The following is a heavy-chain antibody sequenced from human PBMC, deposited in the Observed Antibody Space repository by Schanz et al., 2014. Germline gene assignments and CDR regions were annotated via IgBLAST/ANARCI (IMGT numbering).Heavy chain of an antibody. CDR1: GFTFSRYG. J-gene: IGHJ4*02. V-gene: IGHV3-33*01. Sequence: QVQLVESGGGVVQPGRSLRLSCAASGFTFSRYGMHWVRQAPGKGLEWVAATRYDGNNKYYVDSVKGRFTISRDNSKNTLYLQMNSLRAEDTAVYYCARTTNPFNFDSWPYLDYWGQGTLVTVSS. CDR3: ARTTNPFNFDSWPYLDY. D-gene: IGHD3-9*01. CDR2: TRYDGNNK.